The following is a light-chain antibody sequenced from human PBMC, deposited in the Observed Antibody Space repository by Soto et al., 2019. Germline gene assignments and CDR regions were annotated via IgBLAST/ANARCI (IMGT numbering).Light chain of an antibody. Sequence: DIVMTQSPLSLPVTPGEPASISCRSSQSLLHSNGYTYLDWYLQKPGQSPQILIYLGSNRASGVPDRFSGSGSGTDFTLKISRVEAEDVGVYYCMQALQTPNTFGQGTKLEIK. CDR1: QSLLHSNGYTY. J-gene: IGKJ2*01. V-gene: IGKV2-28*01. CDR2: LGS. CDR3: MQALQTPNT.